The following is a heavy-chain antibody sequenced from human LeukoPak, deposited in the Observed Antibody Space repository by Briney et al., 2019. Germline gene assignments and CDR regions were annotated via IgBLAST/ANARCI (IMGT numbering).Heavy chain of an antibody. J-gene: IGHJ3*02. CDR1: GFTSSSYS. CDR3: ARDPNGDYIGTFDM. D-gene: IGHD4-17*01. Sequence: GGSLRLSCAASGFTSSSYSMNWVRQAPGKGLEWVSSISGSGGSTQYADSVQGRFAISRDNSKNTLYLQMNSLRAEDTAVYFCARDPNGDYIGTFDMWGRGTMVSVSS. CDR2: ISGSGGST. V-gene: IGHV3-23*01.